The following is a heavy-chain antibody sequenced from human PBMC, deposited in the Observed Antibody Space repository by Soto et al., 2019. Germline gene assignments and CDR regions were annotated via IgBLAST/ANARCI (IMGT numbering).Heavy chain of an antibody. V-gene: IGHV1-18*01. J-gene: IGHJ5*02. CDR3: ARDIAAAGKIVNWFDP. CDR2: IIPNNGNT. D-gene: IGHD6-13*01. Sequence: ASVKVSCKASGGTFSSYAISWVRQAPGQGLEWMGWIIPNNGNTNYAQKLQGRVTMTTDTSTSTAYMELRSLRSDDTAVYYCARDIAAAGKIVNWFDPWGQGTLVTVSS. CDR1: GGTFSSYA.